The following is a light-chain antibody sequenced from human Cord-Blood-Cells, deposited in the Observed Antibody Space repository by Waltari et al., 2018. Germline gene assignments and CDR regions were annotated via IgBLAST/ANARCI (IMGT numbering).Light chain of an antibody. Sequence: QSALTQPASVSGSPGQSITISCTGTSSDVGGYNYVSWYQQHPGKAPKLMIYDVSKRPSGVSNRFSRSNSGNTASLTISGLQAEDEAAYYCSSYTSSSTLVFGGGTKLTVL. CDR3: SSYTSSSTLV. CDR2: DVS. V-gene: IGLV2-14*01. J-gene: IGLJ2*01. CDR1: SSDVGGYNY.